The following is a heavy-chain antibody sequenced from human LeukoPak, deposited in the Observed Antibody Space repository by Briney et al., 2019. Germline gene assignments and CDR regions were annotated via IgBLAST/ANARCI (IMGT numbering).Heavy chain of an antibody. J-gene: IGHJ4*02. V-gene: IGHV1-69*05. CDR2: IIPIFGTA. CDR3: ARAPPYYDSSGYYGDYFDY. CDR1: GGTFSSYA. Sequence: ASVKVSCKASGGTFSSYAISWVRQAPGQGLEWMGGIIPIFGTANYAQKFQGRVTITTDESTSTAYMELSSLRSEDTAVYYCARAPPYYDSSGYYGDYFDYWGQGTLVTVSS. D-gene: IGHD3-22*01.